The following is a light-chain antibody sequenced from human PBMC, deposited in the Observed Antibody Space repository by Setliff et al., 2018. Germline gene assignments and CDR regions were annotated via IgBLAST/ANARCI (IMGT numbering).Light chain of an antibody. V-gene: IGLV1-40*01. CDR1: NSNIGAGFD. CDR2: GNT. J-gene: IGLJ1*01. CDR3: CSYAGSYTSLYV. Sequence: QSALTQPPSVSGAPGQRVTISCTGNNSNIGAGFDVHWFQQLPGTAPRLLIYGNTSRPSGVPDRFSGSNSGTSASLAITGLQAEDEAHYYCCSYAGSYTSLYVFGTGTKVTVL.